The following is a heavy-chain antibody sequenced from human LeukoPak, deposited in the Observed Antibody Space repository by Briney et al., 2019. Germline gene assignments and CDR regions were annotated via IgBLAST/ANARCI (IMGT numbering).Heavy chain of an antibody. Sequence: ASVKVSCKASGYTFSSYYMHWVRQAPGQGLEWMGIISSSGDYTRYAQKLQGRVSMTLDTSTSTVYMELNSLESEDTAMYYCARDNSGWSVDYWGQGTLVTVTS. CDR1: GYTFSSYY. CDR3: ARDNSGWSVDY. J-gene: IGHJ4*02. CDR2: ISSSGDYT. V-gene: IGHV1-46*04. D-gene: IGHD6-19*01.